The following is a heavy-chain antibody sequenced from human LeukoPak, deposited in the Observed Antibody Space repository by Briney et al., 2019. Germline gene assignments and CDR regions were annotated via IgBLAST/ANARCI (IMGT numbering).Heavy chain of an antibody. V-gene: IGHV3-48*02. D-gene: IGHD5-18*01. CDR1: GGTFSSYS. Sequence: ASVKVSCKASGGTFSSYSMNWVRQAPGKGLEWVSYISSSSSTIYYADSVKSRFTISRDNAKNSLYLQMNSLRDEDTAVYYCAREDYSYGYYYYYGMDVWGQGTTVTVSS. CDR2: ISSSSSTI. CDR3: AREDYSYGYYYYYGMDV. J-gene: IGHJ6*02.